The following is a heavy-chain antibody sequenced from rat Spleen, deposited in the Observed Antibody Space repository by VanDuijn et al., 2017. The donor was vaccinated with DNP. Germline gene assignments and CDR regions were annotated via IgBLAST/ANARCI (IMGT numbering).Heavy chain of an antibody. CDR2: ISYSGST. Sequence: EVQLQESGPGLVKPSQSLSLTCSVTGYSITSNYWGWIRKFPGNKMECMGYISYSGSTNYNPSLKSRISITIDTSKNQFFLKLNSVTTETSATYYCARIGIAAYYYVMDACGQGASVTVSS. CDR3: ARIGIAAYYYVMDA. V-gene: IGHV3-1*01. CDR1: GYSITSNY. D-gene: IGHD1-2*01. J-gene: IGHJ4*01.